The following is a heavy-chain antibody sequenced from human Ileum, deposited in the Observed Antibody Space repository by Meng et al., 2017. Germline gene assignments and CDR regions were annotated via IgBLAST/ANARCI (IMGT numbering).Heavy chain of an antibody. CDR1: GISLSTCW. J-gene: IGHJ4*02. D-gene: IGHD3-3*01. Sequence: HVVVAREGLGKRRGFWRASVAAFGISLSTCWIHWRRPPLGKGLVWLSLISPDGSATNYADCVKSRFTNSRNTAKNALYLQMDSLGVEDTALYYCASFQYTMEDYWGQGTLVTVSS. CDR3: ASFQYTMEDY. V-gene: IGHV3-74*01. CDR2: ISPDGSAT.